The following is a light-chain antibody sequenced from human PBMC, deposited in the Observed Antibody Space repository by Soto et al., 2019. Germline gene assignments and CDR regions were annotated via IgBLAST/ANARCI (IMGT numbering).Light chain of an antibody. CDR2: GAS. J-gene: IGKJ1*01. Sequence: EIVLTQSPGTLSLSPGERATLSCRASQSVSSSYLAWYQQKPGQAPRLLIYGASSRATGITNRFSGSGSGTDFTLTISRLEPEDFAVYYCQQYGSSPWWTFCRGTKVESK. V-gene: IGKV3-20*01. CDR3: QQYGSSPWWT. CDR1: QSVSSSY.